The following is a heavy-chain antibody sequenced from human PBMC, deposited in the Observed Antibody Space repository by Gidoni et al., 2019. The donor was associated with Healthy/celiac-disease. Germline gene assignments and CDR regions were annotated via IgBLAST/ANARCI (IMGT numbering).Heavy chain of an antibody. Sequence: EVQLVQSGAEVKNPGEYPTISFNGSVYSFTSSWISWVRQMPGKGLEWMGRIDPMDSYTNYSPSFQGHVTISADKSISTAYLQWSSLKASDTAMYYCARSLDIVVVPAAYGMDVWGQGTTVTVSS. D-gene: IGHD2-2*03. CDR1: VYSFTSSW. J-gene: IGHJ6*02. CDR2: IDPMDSYT. V-gene: IGHV5-10-1*03. CDR3: ARSLDIVVVPAAYGMDV.